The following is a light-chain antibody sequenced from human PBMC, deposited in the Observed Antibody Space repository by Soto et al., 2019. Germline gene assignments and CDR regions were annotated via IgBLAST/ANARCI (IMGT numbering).Light chain of an antibody. Sequence: QSALTQPRSVSGSPGQSVTISRTGTSSDVGGYDFVSWYQQHPGKAPKLTIYDVTKRPSWVPDRFSGAKSGNSASLTISGLRAEDEADYYCCSYAGSYNLGVFGGGTKLTVL. CDR2: DVT. CDR1: SSDVGGYDF. V-gene: IGLV2-11*01. CDR3: CSYAGSYNLGV. J-gene: IGLJ3*02.